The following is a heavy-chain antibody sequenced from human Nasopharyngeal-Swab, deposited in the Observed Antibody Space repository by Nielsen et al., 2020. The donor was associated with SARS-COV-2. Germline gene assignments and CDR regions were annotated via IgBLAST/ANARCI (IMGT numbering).Heavy chain of an antibody. Sequence: GESLKTSCAASGFTVSSNYMSWVRQAPGKGLEWVSVIYSGGSTYYADSVKGRFTISRDNSKNTLYLQMNSLRAEDTAVYYCARSGLYYYDSSGYRNDAFDIWGQGTMVTVSS. V-gene: IGHV3-53*01. CDR3: ARSGLYYYDSSGYRNDAFDI. CDR2: IYSGGST. CDR1: GFTVSSNY. J-gene: IGHJ3*02. D-gene: IGHD3-22*01.